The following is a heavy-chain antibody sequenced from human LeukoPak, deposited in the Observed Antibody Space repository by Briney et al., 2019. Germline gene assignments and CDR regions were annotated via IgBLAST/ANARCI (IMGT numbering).Heavy chain of an antibody. D-gene: IGHD2-2*02. CDR2: ISGGGGSR. CDR1: GFTFSNYA. Sequence: RGSLRLSCAASGFTFSNYAMTWVRQAPGKGLEWVSAISGGGGSRYSADSVRGRFTISRDNSKRTLYLHMNSLRAEDTAIYYCAKDQEDCSSTSCYSGINYWHYYMDVWGKGTTVTVSS. V-gene: IGHV3-23*01. J-gene: IGHJ6*03. CDR3: AKDQEDCSSTSCYSGINYWHYYMDV.